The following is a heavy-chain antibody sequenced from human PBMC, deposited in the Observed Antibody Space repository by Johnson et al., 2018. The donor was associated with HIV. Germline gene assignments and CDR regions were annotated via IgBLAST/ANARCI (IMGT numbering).Heavy chain of an antibody. CDR2: IKQDGSEK. Sequence: VLLVESGGGVVQPGRSLRLSCAASGFTFSSYWMSWVRQAPGKGLEWVANIKQDGSEKYYVDSVKGRFTISRDNSKNTLYLQMNSLRAEDTAVYYCARDPGPQWELEATDAFDIWGQGTMVTVSS. J-gene: IGHJ3*02. D-gene: IGHD1-26*01. CDR3: ARDPGPQWELEATDAFDI. V-gene: IGHV3-7*01. CDR1: GFTFSSYW.